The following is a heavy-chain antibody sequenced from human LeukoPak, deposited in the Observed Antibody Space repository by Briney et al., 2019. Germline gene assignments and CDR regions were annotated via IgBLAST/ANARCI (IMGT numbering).Heavy chain of an antibody. V-gene: IGHV3-23*01. CDR2: ISGSGGST. CDR3: AKGPYSSGYNNWSDP. J-gene: IGHJ5*02. Sequence: GGSLRLSCAASGFTFSSYAMSWVRQAPGKGLEWVSAISGSGGSTYYADSVKGRFTISRDNSKNTLYLQMNSLRAEDTAVYYCAKGPYSSGYNNWSDPWGQGTLVTVSS. CDR1: GFTFSSYA. D-gene: IGHD3-22*01.